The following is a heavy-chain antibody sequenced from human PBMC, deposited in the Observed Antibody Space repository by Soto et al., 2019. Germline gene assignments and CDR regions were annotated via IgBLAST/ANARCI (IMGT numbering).Heavy chain of an antibody. Sequence: QVQLVESGGGVVQPGKSLKLSCAASGFTFSSYGIQWVRQAPGKGLEWVAIITSDASHKYYADSVKGRFTISRDNSQNTLYLQMNDLTVEDTAVYHCAKGGDFDSWGQGTLVTVSS. CDR1: GFTFSSYG. J-gene: IGHJ4*02. CDR2: ITSDASHK. V-gene: IGHV3-30*18. CDR3: AKGGDFDS. D-gene: IGHD3-16*01.